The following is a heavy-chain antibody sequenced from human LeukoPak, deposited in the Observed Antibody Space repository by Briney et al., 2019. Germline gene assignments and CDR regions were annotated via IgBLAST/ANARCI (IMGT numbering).Heavy chain of an antibody. D-gene: IGHD6-19*01. CDR2: IYHSGST. J-gene: IGHJ6*03. CDR1: GYSISSGYY. CDR3: AGGYSSGWYLDYYYYYMDV. Sequence: SETLSLTCTVSGYSISSGYYWGWIRQPPGKGLEWIGSIYHSGSTYYNPSLKSRVTISVDTSKNQFSLKLSSVTAADTAVYYCAGGYSSGWYLDYYYYYMDVWGKGTTVTISS. V-gene: IGHV4-38-2*02.